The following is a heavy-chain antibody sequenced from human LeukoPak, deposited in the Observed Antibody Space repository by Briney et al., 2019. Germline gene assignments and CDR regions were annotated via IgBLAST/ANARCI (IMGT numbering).Heavy chain of an antibody. CDR2: IYYSGST. CDR3: ARQGLLGIVATIYWFDP. Sequence: SETLSLTCTVSGGSISSSSSYWGWIRQPPGKGLEWIGSIYYSGSTNYNPSLKSRVTISVDTSKNQFSLKLSSVTAADTAVYYCARQGLLGIVATIYWFDPWGQGTLVTVSS. CDR1: GGSISSSSSY. J-gene: IGHJ5*02. V-gene: IGHV4-39*01. D-gene: IGHD5-12*01.